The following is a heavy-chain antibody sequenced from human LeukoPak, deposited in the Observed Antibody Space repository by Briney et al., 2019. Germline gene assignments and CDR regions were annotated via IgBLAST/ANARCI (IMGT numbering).Heavy chain of an antibody. Sequence: SVKVSCKASGGTFSSYAISWVRQAPAQGLEWMGRIIPIFGTANYAQKFQGRVTITTDESTSTAYMELSSLRSEDTAVYYCARNGDYVPDDAFDIWGQGTMVTVSS. CDR3: ARNGDYVPDDAFDI. J-gene: IGHJ3*02. CDR2: IIPIFGTA. CDR1: GGTFSSYA. D-gene: IGHD4-17*01. V-gene: IGHV1-69*05.